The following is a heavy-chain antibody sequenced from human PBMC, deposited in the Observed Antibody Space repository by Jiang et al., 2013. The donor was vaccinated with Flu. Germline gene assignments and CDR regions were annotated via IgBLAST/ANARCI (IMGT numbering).Heavy chain of an antibody. D-gene: IGHD6-13*01. CDR3: AQTLLNDIAAAGTGWFDP. CDR2: IYWDDDK. CDR1: GFSLSTSGVG. Sequence: TLTLTCTFSGFSLSTSGVGVGWIRQPPGKALEWLALIYWDDDKRYSPSLKSRLTITKDTSKNQVVLTMTNMDPVDTATYYCAQTLLNDIAAAGTGWFDPWGQGTLVTVSS. V-gene: IGHV2-5*02. J-gene: IGHJ5*02.